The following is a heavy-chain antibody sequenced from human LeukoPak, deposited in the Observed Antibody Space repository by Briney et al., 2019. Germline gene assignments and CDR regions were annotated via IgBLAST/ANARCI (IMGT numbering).Heavy chain of an antibody. CDR3: AKAGPASGRYYGMDV. J-gene: IGHJ6*02. CDR1: GFTFSSYA. V-gene: IGHV3-23*01. Sequence: LSGGSLRLSCAASGFTFSSYAMSWVRQAPGKGLEWVSSFSGSGVSTYYADSVKGRFTISRDNSKNTLYLQMNSLRAEDTAVYYCAKAGPASGRYYGMDVWGQGTTVTVSS. CDR2: FSGSGVST. D-gene: IGHD3-10*01.